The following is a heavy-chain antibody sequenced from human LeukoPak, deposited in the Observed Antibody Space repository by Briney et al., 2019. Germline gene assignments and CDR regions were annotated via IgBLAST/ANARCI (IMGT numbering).Heavy chain of an antibody. V-gene: IGHV4-59*12. CDR3: AIFVIEQKTPYEILTGRSLNWFDP. CDR2: IYYSGST. J-gene: IGHJ5*02. D-gene: IGHD3-9*01. Sequence: SEPLSLTCTVSGGAIRSYYWSWIRQPPGKGLEWIGYIYYSGSTNYNPSLKSQVTISVDKSKNQFSLKLSSVTAADTAVYYCAIFVIEQKTPYEILTGRSLNWFDPWGQGTLVTVSS. CDR1: GGAIRSYY.